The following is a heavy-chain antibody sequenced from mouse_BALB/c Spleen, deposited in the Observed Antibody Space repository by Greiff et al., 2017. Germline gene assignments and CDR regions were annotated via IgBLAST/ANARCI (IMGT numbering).Heavy chain of an antibody. V-gene: IGHV8-12*01. J-gene: IGHJ3*01. Sequence: QVTLKVSGPGILQPSQTLSLTCSFSGFSLSTAGMGVSWIRQPSGKGLEWLAHIYWDDDKRYNPSLKSRLTISKHTSSNQVFLKITSVDTADTATYYCTRSYDYDGWFAYWGQGTLVTVSA. CDR3: TRSYDYDGWFAY. CDR2: IYWDDDK. D-gene: IGHD2-4*01. CDR1: GFSLSTAGMG.